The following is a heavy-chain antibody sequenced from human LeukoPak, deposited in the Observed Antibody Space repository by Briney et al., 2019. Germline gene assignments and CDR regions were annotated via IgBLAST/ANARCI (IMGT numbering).Heavy chain of an antibody. Sequence: SETLSLTCTVSGGSLSIYYWNWIRQPPGKGLEWIGYIYNSGSTIYNPSLKSRVTMSVDTSKNQFSLKLRSVTAADTAVYYCARSYIGTKHPFDLWGQKTRVTVSS. CDR2: IYNSGST. D-gene: IGHD2-15*01. V-gene: IGHV4-59*01. CDR1: GGSLSIYY. CDR3: ARSYIGTKHPFDL. J-gene: IGHJ4*02.